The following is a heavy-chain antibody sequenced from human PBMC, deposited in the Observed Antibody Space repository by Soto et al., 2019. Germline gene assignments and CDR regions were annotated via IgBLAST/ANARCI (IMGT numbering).Heavy chain of an antibody. CDR2: IYHSGST. CDR1: GYSISSGYY. D-gene: IGHD6-19*01. Sequence: SETLSLTCAVSGYSISSGYYWGWIRQPPGKGLEWIGSIYHSGSTYYNPSLKSRVTISVDTSKNQFSLKLSSVTAADTAVYYCARGPLINSSGWFDYWGQGTLVTVSS. V-gene: IGHV4-38-2*01. J-gene: IGHJ4*02. CDR3: ARGPLINSSGWFDY.